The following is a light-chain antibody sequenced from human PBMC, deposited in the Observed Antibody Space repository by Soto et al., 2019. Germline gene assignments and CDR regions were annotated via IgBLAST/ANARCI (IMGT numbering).Light chain of an antibody. Sequence: IQLTQYKSSLSASVGDRVTITCRASQGISSYLGWYQQKPGKAPNLLIYDASTLHSGVPSRFSGGGSGTDFTLTISCLQPDDFATYYCQQYNSYSWTFGQVTKVDIK. J-gene: IGKJ1*01. CDR2: DAS. CDR3: QQYNSYSWT. CDR1: QGISSY. V-gene: IGKV1-9*01.